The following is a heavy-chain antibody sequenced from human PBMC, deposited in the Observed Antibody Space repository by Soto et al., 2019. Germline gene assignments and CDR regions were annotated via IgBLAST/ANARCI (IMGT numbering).Heavy chain of an antibody. CDR2: IYYTGST. CDR1: RGSINSGGYF. J-gene: IGHJ5*02. V-gene: IGHV4-31*03. Sequence: PSETLSLTCTVSRGSINSGGYFWNWIRQHPGKDLEWIGFIYYTGSTYYNPSLKSRISLSVDTSKNQFSLKMTSMTAADTAIYYCAKSLGQWLEKQNFFDAWGQGIPVTVSS. D-gene: IGHD3-22*01. CDR3: AKSLGQWLEKQNFFDA.